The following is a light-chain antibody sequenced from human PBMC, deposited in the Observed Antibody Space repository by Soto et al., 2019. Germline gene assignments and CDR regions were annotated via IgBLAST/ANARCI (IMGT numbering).Light chain of an antibody. CDR1: QSVSRSF. V-gene: IGKV3-20*01. CDR3: QQYGSSPYT. J-gene: IGKJ2*01. Sequence: EIVLTQSPGTLSLSPGERATLSCRASQSVSRSFLACYQQKPGQAPRLLMYGASSRATGIPDRFSGTGSGTNFNLTISRLEPEDFAVYYCQQYGSSPYTFGLGTKLEIK. CDR2: GAS.